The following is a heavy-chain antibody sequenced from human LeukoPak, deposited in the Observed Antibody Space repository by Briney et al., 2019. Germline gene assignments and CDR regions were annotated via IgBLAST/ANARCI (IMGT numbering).Heavy chain of an antibody. CDR3: ARGEAIGPRRAIGLDY. J-gene: IGHJ4*02. CDR2: INPSGGST. V-gene: IGHV1-46*01. Sequence: ASVKVSCKASGYTFTSYGISWVRQAPGQGLEWMGIINPSGGSTSYAQKFQGRVTMTRDTSTSTVYMELSSLRSEDTAVYYCARGEAIGPRRAIGLDYWGQGTLVTVSS. D-gene: IGHD3-10*01. CDR1: GYTFTSYG.